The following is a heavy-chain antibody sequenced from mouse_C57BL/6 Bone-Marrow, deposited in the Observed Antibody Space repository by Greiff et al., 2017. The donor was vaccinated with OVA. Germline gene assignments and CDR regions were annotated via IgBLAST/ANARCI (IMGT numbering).Heavy chain of an antibody. CDR3: TPYYYGSSYDAY. D-gene: IGHD1-1*01. J-gene: IGHJ3*01. CDR1: GFNIKDDY. V-gene: IGHV14-4*01. Sequence: EVQLQQSGAELVRPGASVKLSCTASGFNIKDDYMHWVKQRPEQGLEWIGWLDPENGDTDYASKFQGKATITADTSSNTAYLQLSSLTSEDTAVYYCTPYYYGSSYDAYWGQGTLVTVSA. CDR2: LDPENGDT.